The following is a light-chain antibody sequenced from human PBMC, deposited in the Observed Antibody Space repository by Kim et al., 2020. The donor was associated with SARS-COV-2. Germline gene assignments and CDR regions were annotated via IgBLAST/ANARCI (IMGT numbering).Light chain of an antibody. CDR2: TAS. CDR3: QQYASSPLT. CDR1: QSVGANY. J-gene: IGKJ4*01. V-gene: IGKV3-20*01. Sequence: SPGERATPPCRASQSVGANYLAWYQQRPGQAPRLLIYTASSRATGIPDRFSGSGSGTDFTLTISRLEPEDFGVYYCQQYASSPLTFGGGTKVDIK.